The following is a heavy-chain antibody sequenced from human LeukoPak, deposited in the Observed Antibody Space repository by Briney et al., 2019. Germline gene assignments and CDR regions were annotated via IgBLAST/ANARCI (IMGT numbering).Heavy chain of an antibody. CDR1: GGSISSSSYY. Sequence: PSETLSLTCTVSGGSISSSSYYWGWIRQPPGKGLEWIGSIYYSGSTYYNPSLKSRVTISVDTSKNQFSLKLSSVTAADTAVYYCARTYYDFWSGLDGPFPYYMDVWGKGTTVTVSS. D-gene: IGHD3-3*01. V-gene: IGHV4-39*01. CDR2: IYYSGST. CDR3: ARTYYDFWSGLDGPFPYYMDV. J-gene: IGHJ6*03.